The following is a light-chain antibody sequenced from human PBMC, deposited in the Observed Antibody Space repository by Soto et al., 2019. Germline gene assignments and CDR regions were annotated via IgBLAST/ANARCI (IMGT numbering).Light chain of an antibody. CDR2: DAS. J-gene: IGKJ1*01. V-gene: IGKV1-5*01. Sequence: DIQITLAPSALSSSLVDRAPIPCRASQSISSWLAWYQQKPGKAPKLLIYDASTLQSGVPSRYSGSGSGTEFTLTISNLQPDDFATYYCQQYESYSPWTFGQGTKVDI. CDR1: QSISSW. CDR3: QQYESYSPWT.